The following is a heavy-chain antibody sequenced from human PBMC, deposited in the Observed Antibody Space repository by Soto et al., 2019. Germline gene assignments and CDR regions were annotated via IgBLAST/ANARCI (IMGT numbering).Heavy chain of an antibody. CDR1: GGSFSGYY. CDR3: ARGRVTMVRGVLDY. Sequence: SETLSLTCAVYGGSFSGYYWSWIRQPPGKGLEWIGEINHSGSTNYNPSLKSRVTISVDTSKNQLSLKLSSVTAADTAVYYCARGRVTMVRGVLDYWGQGTLVTVSS. V-gene: IGHV4-34*01. J-gene: IGHJ4*02. D-gene: IGHD3-10*01. CDR2: INHSGST.